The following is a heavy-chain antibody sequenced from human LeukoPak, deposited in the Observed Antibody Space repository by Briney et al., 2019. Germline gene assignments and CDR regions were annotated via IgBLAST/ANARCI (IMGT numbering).Heavy chain of an antibody. CDR2: IGPTGSDR. CDR3: ATETNGSHYDY. D-gene: IGHD1-14*01. CDR1: GLTFSTSG. J-gene: IGHJ4*02. Sequence: GGSLRPSCTASGLTFSTSGFNWVRQAPGKGLEWVASIGPTGSDRYHADSIKGRFTISRDNANNFLYLQMNSLRAEDTAVYYCATETNGSHYDYWGQGTLLTVSS. V-gene: IGHV3-21*06.